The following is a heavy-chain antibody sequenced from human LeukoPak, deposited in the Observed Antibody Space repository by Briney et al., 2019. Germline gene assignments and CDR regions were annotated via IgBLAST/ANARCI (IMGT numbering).Heavy chain of an antibody. CDR1: GYTFTSYD. J-gene: IGHJ4*02. CDR3: ARGVGPHDYGDY. Sequence: ASVEVSCKASGYTFTSYDINWVRQATGQGLEWMGWMNPNSGNTGYAQKFQGRVTMTRNTSISTAYMELSSLRSEDTAVYYCARGVGPHDYGDYWGQGTLVTVSS. CDR2: MNPNSGNT. V-gene: IGHV1-8*01.